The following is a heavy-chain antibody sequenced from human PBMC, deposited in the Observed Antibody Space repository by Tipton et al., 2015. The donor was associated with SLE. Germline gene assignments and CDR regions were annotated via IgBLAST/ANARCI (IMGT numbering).Heavy chain of an antibody. CDR1: GYSISSGYY. V-gene: IGHV4-38-2*01. D-gene: IGHD1-14*01. Sequence: TLSLTCAVSGYSISSGYYWGWIRQPPVKGLEWIGIVYCTAYYNPSLKSRVTVSVETSKNEVSLKLNSVTASDTAVYYCVSGVGNTGRFHYWGQGALVTVSS. CDR2: VYCTA. CDR3: VSGVGNTGRFHY. J-gene: IGHJ4*02.